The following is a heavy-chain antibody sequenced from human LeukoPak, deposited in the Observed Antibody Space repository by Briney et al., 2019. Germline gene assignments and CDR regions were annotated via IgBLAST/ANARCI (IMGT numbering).Heavy chain of an antibody. Sequence: GGSLRLSCAASGFTFSSYAMHWVRQAPGKGLEWVAVISYDGSNKYYADSVKGRFSISRDNSKNTLYLQMNSLRAEDTAVYYCARDPAPGEDYDYVWGSYRPYYFDYWGQGTLVTVSS. CDR2: ISYDGSNK. V-gene: IGHV3-30-3*01. J-gene: IGHJ4*02. CDR3: ARDPAPGEDYDYVWGSYRPYYFDY. CDR1: GFTFSSYA. D-gene: IGHD3-16*02.